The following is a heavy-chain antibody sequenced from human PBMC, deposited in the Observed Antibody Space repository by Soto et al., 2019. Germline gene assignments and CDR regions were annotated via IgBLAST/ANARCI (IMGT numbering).Heavy chain of an antibody. D-gene: IGHD5-18*01. Sequence: QVQLQESGPGLVKPSQTLSLACSVSGASISSGGCFWSWIRQLPGKGLEWIGYIHYSGSTYYNPSLKSRVVMSMDTSKNDFSLKLNSVTAADTAVFYCARGFVETAMAFDYWGQGALVTVSS. CDR1: GASISSGGCF. J-gene: IGHJ4*02. V-gene: IGHV4-31*03. CDR3: ARGFVETAMAFDY. CDR2: IHYSGST.